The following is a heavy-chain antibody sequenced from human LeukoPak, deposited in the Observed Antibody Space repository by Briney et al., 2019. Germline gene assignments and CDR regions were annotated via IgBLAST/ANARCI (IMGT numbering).Heavy chain of an antibody. V-gene: IGHV4-38-2*01. Sequence: SETLSLTCAVSGYSISSGYYWGWIRQPPGKGLEWIGSSYHSGSTYYNPSLKSRVTISVDTSKNQFSLKLSSVTAADTAVYYCARGQERIFGVVIIPATFDYWGQGTLVTVSS. CDR3: ARGQERIFGVVIIPATFDY. J-gene: IGHJ4*02. CDR2: SYHSGST. CDR1: GYSISSGYY. D-gene: IGHD3-3*01.